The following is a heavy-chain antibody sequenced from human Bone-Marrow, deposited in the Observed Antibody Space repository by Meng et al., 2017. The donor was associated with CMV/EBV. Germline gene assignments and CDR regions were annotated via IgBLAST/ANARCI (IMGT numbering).Heavy chain of an antibody. CDR3: ARGSFRGSYVY. Sequence: SVKVSCKASGGTFSSYTISWVRQAPGQGLEWMGRIIPILGIANYAQKFQGRVTITADKSTSTAYMELSSLRSEDTAVYCCARGSFRGSYVYWGQGTLVTVSS. CDR2: IIPILGIA. CDR1: GGTFSSYT. D-gene: IGHD1-26*01. V-gene: IGHV1-69*02. J-gene: IGHJ4*02.